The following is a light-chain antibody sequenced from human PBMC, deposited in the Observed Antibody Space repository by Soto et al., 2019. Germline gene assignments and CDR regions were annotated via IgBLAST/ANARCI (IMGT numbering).Light chain of an antibody. CDR3: QLRSNLPT. CDR2: DAS. Sequence: EIVLTQSPATLSLSPGERATLTCRASQSVSSYLAWYRQKPGQGRRHLIYDASNRATGIPARFSGSGSGTVFTLIISSLEPEDFAVYYCQLRSNLPTFGGGTQGEIK. CDR1: QSVSSY. V-gene: IGKV3-11*01. J-gene: IGKJ4*01.